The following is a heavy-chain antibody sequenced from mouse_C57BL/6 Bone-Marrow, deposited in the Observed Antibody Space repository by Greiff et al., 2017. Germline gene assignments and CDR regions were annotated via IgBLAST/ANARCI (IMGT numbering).Heavy chain of an antibody. CDR1: GFSFNTYD. Sequence: DVMLVESGGGLVQPKGSLKLSCAASGFSFNTYDMNWVRQAPGKGLEWVARIRSKSNNYAKYYADSVKDRFTISRDDSESMLYLQMNNLKTSDTAIDYCVRDVYSGLFDYWGKGTTLTVSS. D-gene: IGHD1-2*01. CDR2: IRSKSNNYAK. J-gene: IGHJ2*01. V-gene: IGHV10-1*01. CDR3: VRDVYSGLFDY.